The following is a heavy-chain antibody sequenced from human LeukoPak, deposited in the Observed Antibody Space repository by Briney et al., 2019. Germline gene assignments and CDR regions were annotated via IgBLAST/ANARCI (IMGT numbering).Heavy chain of an antibody. Sequence: GGSLRLSCTASGFNFGDSSINWVRQAPGKGLEWVGFIRSKTYGGTTDYAASVQGRFTISRDDSKSIAYLQMSSLKTEDTAIYYCARTGYYYVLDYRGQGSLVTVSS. V-gene: IGHV3-49*04. CDR1: GFNFGDSS. CDR3: ARTGYYYVLDY. CDR2: IRSKTYGGTT. J-gene: IGHJ4*02. D-gene: IGHD3-22*01.